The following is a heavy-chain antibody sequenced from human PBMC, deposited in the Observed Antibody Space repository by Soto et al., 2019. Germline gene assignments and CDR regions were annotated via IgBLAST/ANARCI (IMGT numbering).Heavy chain of an antibody. V-gene: IGHV4-39*01. D-gene: IGHD2-8*01. J-gene: IGHJ4*02. CDR1: GGSVSNSNYY. Sequence: KPSETLSLTCTVSGGSVSNSNYYWGWIRQSPGKGLEWIGSVYYRGRSYSKSSVKSRVTISVDTSKNQFSLNLNSVTASDTAVYFCVSQGTSVLTQAYFDYWGPGALVTV. CDR2: VYYRGRS. CDR3: VSQGTSVLTQAYFDY.